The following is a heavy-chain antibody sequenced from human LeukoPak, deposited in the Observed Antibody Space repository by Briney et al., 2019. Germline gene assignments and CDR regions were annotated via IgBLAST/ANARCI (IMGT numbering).Heavy chain of an antibody. V-gene: IGHV1-69*04. Sequence: SVKVSCKASGGTFSGYAISWVRQAPGQGLEWMGRIIPIFGIANYAQKFQGRVTITADKSTSTAYMELSSLRSEDTAVYYCARLDWYDSSGQGYWGQGTLVTVSS. J-gene: IGHJ4*02. D-gene: IGHD3-22*01. CDR1: GGTFSGYA. CDR2: IIPIFGIA. CDR3: ARLDWYDSSGQGY.